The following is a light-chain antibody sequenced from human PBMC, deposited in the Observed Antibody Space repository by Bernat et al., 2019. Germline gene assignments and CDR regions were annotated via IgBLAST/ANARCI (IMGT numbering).Light chain of an antibody. J-gene: IGKJ5*01. CDR3: QQYGSSPPAIT. Sequence: EIVLTQSPGTLSLSPGERATLSCRASQSVSSSYLAWYQQKPGQAPRLLIYGASSRATGIPDRFSGSGSGTDFTLTISRLEPEDFGVYYCQQYGSSPPAITFGQGTRLEIK. CDR1: QSVSSSY. V-gene: IGKV3-20*01. CDR2: GAS.